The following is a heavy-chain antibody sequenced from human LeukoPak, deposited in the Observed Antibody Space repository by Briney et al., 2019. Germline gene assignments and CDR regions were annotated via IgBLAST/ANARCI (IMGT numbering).Heavy chain of an antibody. J-gene: IGHJ5*02. CDR3: ARGRVPYNWNYLEGVWFDP. V-gene: IGHV5-51*01. CDR1: GYSFTNYW. CDR2: IYPGDSDT. D-gene: IGHD1-7*01. Sequence: GESLKISCKGSGYSFTNYWIGWVRQMSGKGLEWMGIIYPGDSDTRYSPSFQGQVTISADKSISTAYLQWRSLKASDTAMYYCARGRVPYNWNYLEGVWFDPWGQGTLVTVSS.